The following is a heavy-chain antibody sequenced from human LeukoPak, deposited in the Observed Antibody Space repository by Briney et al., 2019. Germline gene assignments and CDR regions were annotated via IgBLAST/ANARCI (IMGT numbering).Heavy chain of an antibody. D-gene: IGHD3-10*01. CDR1: GYTFTNYG. CDR2: ISTYTGNA. CDR3: ATVVGIGDSANYYGSGSYYRLDY. V-gene: IGHV1-18*04. J-gene: IGHJ4*02. Sequence: ASVKVSCKASGYTFTNYGISWVRQAPGQGLEWMAWISTYTGNANYAQKFQGRVTMTEDTSTDTAYMELSSLRSEDTAVYYCATVVGIGDSANYYGSGSYYRLDYWGQGTLVTVSS.